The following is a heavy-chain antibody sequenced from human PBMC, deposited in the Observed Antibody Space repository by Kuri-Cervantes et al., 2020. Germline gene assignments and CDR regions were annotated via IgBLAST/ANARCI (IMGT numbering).Heavy chain of an antibody. CDR3: ARDVRSYSSGWYTDAFDI. Sequence: SVKVFCKASGGTFSSYAISWVRQAPGQGLEWMGGIIPIFGTANYAQKFQGRVTITADESTSTAHMELSSLRSEDTAVYYCARDVRSYSSGWYTDAFDIWGQGTMVTVSS. J-gene: IGHJ3*02. CDR1: GGTFSSYA. V-gene: IGHV1-69*13. D-gene: IGHD6-19*01. CDR2: IIPIFGTA.